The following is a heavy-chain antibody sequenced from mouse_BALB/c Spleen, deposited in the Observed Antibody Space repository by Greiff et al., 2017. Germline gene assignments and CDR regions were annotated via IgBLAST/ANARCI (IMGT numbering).Heavy chain of an antibody. J-gene: IGHJ2*01. D-gene: IGHD2-4*01. CDR1: GYSITSGYY. V-gene: IGHV3-6*02. CDR2: ISYDGSN. Sequence: DVQLQESGPGLVKPSQSLSLTCSVTGYSITSGYYWNWIRQFPGNKLEWMGYISYDGSNNYNPSLKNRISITRDTSKNQFFLKLNSVTTEDTATYYCAMITTGNSFDYWGQGTTLTVSS. CDR3: AMITTGNSFDY.